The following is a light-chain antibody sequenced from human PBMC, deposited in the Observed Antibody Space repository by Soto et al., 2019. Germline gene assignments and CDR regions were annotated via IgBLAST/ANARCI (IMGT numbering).Light chain of an antibody. CDR3: QQYIDWPPGT. Sequence: EIVVTQSPATLSVSPGERVTLSCRASQSVSSSLACYQQRPGQAPRLLIYDTSTRAAGISARFSGSGYGTEFTLTISSLQSEDFAVYYCQQYIDWPPGTFGQGTAVEIK. CDR1: QSVSSS. V-gene: IGKV3-15*01. J-gene: IGKJ1*01. CDR2: DTS.